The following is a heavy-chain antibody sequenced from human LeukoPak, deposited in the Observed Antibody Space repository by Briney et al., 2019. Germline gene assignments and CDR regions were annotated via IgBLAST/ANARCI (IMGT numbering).Heavy chain of an antibody. CDR3: TRGSYGDYEY. J-gene: IGHJ4*02. D-gene: IGHD4-17*01. CDR1: RFTFSSYT. V-gene: IGHV3-21*01. Sequence: GGSLGLSCSASRFTFSSYTMNWVRQAPGKGLEWVSSIDPSSTYIYYADSVKGRFTISRDNAQNPLYLQMNSLRAEDTAVYYCTRGSYGDYEYWGQGTLVTVSS. CDR2: IDPSSTYI.